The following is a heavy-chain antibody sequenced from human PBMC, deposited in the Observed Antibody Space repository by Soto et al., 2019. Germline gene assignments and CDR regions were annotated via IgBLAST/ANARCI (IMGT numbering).Heavy chain of an antibody. V-gene: IGHV1-69*06. CDR2: IIPIFNST. CDR3: AREGRGKKAGYNGLVSLGY. D-gene: IGHD2-2*02. CDR1: GSTFSNYF. J-gene: IGHJ4*02. Sequence: SVKVSCKASGSTFSNYFMSWGRQAPGHGLEWLGRIIPIFNSTKYAQNFQGRVTITADKSTSTASLELSSLRSDDTAVYYCAREGRGKKAGYNGLVSLGYWGQGTLVTVSS.